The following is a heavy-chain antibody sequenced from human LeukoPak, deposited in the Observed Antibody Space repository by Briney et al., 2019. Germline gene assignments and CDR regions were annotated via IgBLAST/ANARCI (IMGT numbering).Heavy chain of an antibody. D-gene: IGHD5-12*01. Sequence: TSETLSLTCAVYGGSFSGYYWSWIRQPPGKGLEWIGEINHSGSTNYNPSLKSRVTISVDTSKNQFSLKLSSVTAADTAVYYCARGLKWPDYWGQGTLVTVSS. CDR3: ARGLKWPDY. CDR1: GGSFSGYY. V-gene: IGHV4-34*01. CDR2: INHSGST. J-gene: IGHJ4*02.